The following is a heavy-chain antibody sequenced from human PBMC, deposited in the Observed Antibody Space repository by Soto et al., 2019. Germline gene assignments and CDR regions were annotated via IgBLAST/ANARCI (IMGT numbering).Heavy chain of an antibody. V-gene: IGHV3-23*01. D-gene: IGHD3-3*01. Sequence: AGGSLRLSCVASGFTFSNAMSWVRQAPGKGLEWVAAISGSGRSTYYAHSVKGRFTISRDDSKNTLYLQMNSLGAEDTVVYCCAKTPYEFWSGVRFDAWGQGALVTVSS. CDR1: GFTFSNA. CDR3: AKTPYEFWSGVRFDA. J-gene: IGHJ1*01. CDR2: ISGSGRST.